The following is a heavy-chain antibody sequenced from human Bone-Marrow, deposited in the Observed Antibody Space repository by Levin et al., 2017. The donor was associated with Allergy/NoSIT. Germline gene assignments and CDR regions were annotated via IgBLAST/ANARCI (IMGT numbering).Heavy chain of an antibody. D-gene: IGHD3-22*01. CDR1: GYTFTGDY. CDR2: INPNSGGT. CDR3: ARGNFFDSSGLHP. J-gene: IGHJ5*02. V-gene: IGHV1-2*06. Sequence: EASVKVSCKTSGYTFTGDYIYWVRQAPGQGLEWMGRINPNSGGTNYLPKFQGRVTLTEDTSINTAYMEMTRLTSDDTAIYYCARGNFFDSSGLHPWGQGTLVTVSS.